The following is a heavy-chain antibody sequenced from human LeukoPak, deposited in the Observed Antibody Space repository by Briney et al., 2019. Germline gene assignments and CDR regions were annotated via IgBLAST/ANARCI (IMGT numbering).Heavy chain of an antibody. CDR1: CGSISSYY. CDR2: IHNSGST. V-gene: IGHV4-59*01. Sequence: SETLSLTCTVSCGSISSYYWSWIRHPPGKGLEWIGYIHNSGSTKYNPSLKSRVTISVDTSKNQFSLNLYSVTAADTAVYYCASGGGGIAADYWGQGTLVTVSS. J-gene: IGHJ4*02. CDR3: ASGGGGIAADY. D-gene: IGHD6-13*01.